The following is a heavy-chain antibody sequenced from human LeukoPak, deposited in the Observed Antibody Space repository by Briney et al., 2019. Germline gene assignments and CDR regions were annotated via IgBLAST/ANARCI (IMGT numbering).Heavy chain of an antibody. D-gene: IGHD6-13*01. Sequence: PGGSLRLSCAASGFTFSSYAMSWVRQAPGKGLEWVSAISGSGGSTYYADSVKGRFTISRDNSKNTLYLQMNSLRAEDTALYYCAKVLPGISAPGRAFDIWGQGTMVTVSS. CDR1: GFTFSSYA. CDR3: AKVLPGISAPGRAFDI. CDR2: ISGSGGST. V-gene: IGHV3-23*01. J-gene: IGHJ3*02.